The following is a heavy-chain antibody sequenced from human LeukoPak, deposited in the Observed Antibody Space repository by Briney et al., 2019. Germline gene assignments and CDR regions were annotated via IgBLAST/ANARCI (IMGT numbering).Heavy chain of an antibody. Sequence: GASVKVSCKASGGTFSSYAISWVRQAPGQGLEWMGRIIPILGIANYAQKFQGRVTITADKSTSTAYMELSSLRSEDTAVYYCARQPGGGDYGREFDYWGQGTLVTVSS. CDR1: GGTFSSYA. CDR3: ARQPGGGDYGREFDY. CDR2: IIPILGIA. J-gene: IGHJ4*02. V-gene: IGHV1-69*04. D-gene: IGHD4-17*01.